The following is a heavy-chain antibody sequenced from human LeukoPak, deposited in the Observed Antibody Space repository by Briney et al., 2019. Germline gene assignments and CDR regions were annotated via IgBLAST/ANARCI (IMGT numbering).Heavy chain of an antibody. CDR3: ARDRYRSGCIDV. CDR1: GLTVGINY. D-gene: IGHD6-19*01. Sequence: GGSLRLSCAASGLTVGINYMSWVRQAPGKGLEWVSFMYADGSTDYADSVKGRFTISRDNSKNTLYLQMNTLRAEDTAIYYCARDRYRSGCIDVWGQGTTVTVS. J-gene: IGHJ6*02. V-gene: IGHV3-53*01. CDR2: MYADGST.